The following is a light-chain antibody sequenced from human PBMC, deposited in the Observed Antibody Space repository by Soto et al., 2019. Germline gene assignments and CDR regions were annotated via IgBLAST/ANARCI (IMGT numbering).Light chain of an antibody. CDR1: ISNIGTYG. Sequence: QSVLTQPPSASGTPGQRVTISCSGSISNIGTYGVSWYQQFPGTAPRLLIYSDNQRPSGVPDRFSASKSGASASLAISGLQSEDEADFYCAAWDDSLNGCVFGTGTKVTVL. V-gene: IGLV1-44*01. CDR2: SDN. CDR3: AAWDDSLNGCV. J-gene: IGLJ1*01.